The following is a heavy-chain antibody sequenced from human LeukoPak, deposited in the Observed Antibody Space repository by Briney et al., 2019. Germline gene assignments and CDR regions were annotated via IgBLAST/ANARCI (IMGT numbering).Heavy chain of an antibody. D-gene: IGHD7-27*01. Sequence: GGSLRLSCGASGFTFSSYDMHWVRQAPGKGLDWVAFIWYDGSNKHYIDSVKGRFTISRDNSKNTLNLQMNSLRAEDTAVYYCARGDWGMYYFDYWGQGTLVTVSS. CDR1: GFTFSSYD. CDR3: ARGDWGMYYFDY. CDR2: IWYDGSNK. J-gene: IGHJ4*02. V-gene: IGHV3-30*02.